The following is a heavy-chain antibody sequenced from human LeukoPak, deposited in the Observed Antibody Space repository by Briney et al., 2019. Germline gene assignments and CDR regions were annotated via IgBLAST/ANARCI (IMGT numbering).Heavy chain of an antibody. J-gene: IGHJ4*02. CDR3: ARMSGVWTFDY. V-gene: IGHV3-53*01. D-gene: IGHD5/OR15-5a*01. CDR2: IYSNTST. CDR1: GFTVSSKY. Sequence: GSLRLTCAASGFTVSSKYMSWVRQAPGKGLEWVSLIYSNTSTYYADSVKGRFAISRDNSKNTLYLQMNSLRAEDTAVYYCARMSGVWTFDYWGQGTQVTVSS.